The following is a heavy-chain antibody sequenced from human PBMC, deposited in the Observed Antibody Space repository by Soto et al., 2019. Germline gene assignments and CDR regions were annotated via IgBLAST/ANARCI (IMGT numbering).Heavy chain of an antibody. CDR3: ARGHCTSCYTGIRWFDP. CDR1: GGSFSGYY. Sequence: KPSETLSLTCAVYGGSFSGYYWSWIRQPPGKGLEWIGEINHSGSTNYNPSLKSRVTISVDTSKNQFSLKLSSVTAADTAVYYCARGHCTSCYTGIRWFDPWGQGTLVTVSS. V-gene: IGHV4-34*01. CDR2: INHSGST. D-gene: IGHD2-2*02. J-gene: IGHJ5*02.